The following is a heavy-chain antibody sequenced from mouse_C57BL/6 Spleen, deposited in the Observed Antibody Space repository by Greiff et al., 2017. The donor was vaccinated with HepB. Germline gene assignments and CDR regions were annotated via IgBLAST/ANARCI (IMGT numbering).Heavy chain of an antibody. CDR1: GYTFTSYW. CDR3: ARGAYYGYDGAWFAY. Sequence: QVQLQQPGTELVKPGASVKLSCKASGYTFTSYWMHWVKQRPGQGLEWIGNINPSNGGTNYNEKFKSKATLTVDNSSSTAYMQLSSLTSEDSAVYYCARGAYYGYDGAWFAYWGQGTLVTVSA. CDR2: INPSNGGT. D-gene: IGHD2-9*01. V-gene: IGHV1-53*01. J-gene: IGHJ3*01.